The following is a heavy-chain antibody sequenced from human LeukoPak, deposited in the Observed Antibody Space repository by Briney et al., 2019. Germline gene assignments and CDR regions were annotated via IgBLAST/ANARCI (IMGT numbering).Heavy chain of an antibody. Sequence: ASVKVSCKVSGYTLTELSMHWVRQAPGKGLEWMGGFDPEDGETIYAQKFQGRVTMTEDTSTDTAYMELSSLRSEDTAVYYCATEDPNNNGSGMANAFDIWGQGTMVTVSS. CDR1: GYTLTELS. J-gene: IGHJ3*02. D-gene: IGHD3-10*01. CDR2: FDPEDGET. CDR3: ATEDPNNNGSGMANAFDI. V-gene: IGHV1-24*01.